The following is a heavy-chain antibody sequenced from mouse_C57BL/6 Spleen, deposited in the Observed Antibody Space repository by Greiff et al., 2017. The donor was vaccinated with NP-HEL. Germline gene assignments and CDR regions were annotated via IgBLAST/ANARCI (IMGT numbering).Heavy chain of an antibody. CDR3: ANSYYGSTGFAY. CDR1: GYTFTSYW. CDR2: IDPSDSYT. V-gene: IGHV1-50*01. Sequence: QVQLQQPGAELVKPGASVKLSCKASGYTFTSYWMQWVKQRPGQGLEWIGEIDPSDSYTNYNQKFKGKATLTVDTSSSTAYMQLSSLTSEDSAVYYCANSYYGSTGFAYWGQGPLVTVSA. D-gene: IGHD1-1*01. J-gene: IGHJ3*01.